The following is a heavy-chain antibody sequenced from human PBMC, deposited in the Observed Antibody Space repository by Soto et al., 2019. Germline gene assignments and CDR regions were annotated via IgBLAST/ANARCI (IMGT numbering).Heavy chain of an antibody. CDR3: ASRPPSDY. J-gene: IGHJ4*02. V-gene: IGHV3-23*01. CDR2: INGAGGNT. Sequence: EVQLLESGGGLVQPGGSLRLSCAASGFTFSSYAMNWVRQAPGKGLELVSTINGAGGNTYYADSVKGRFTISRDNSKNTLYLQMNSLRAEDTAVYYCASRPPSDYWGQGTLVTVSS. CDR1: GFTFSSYA.